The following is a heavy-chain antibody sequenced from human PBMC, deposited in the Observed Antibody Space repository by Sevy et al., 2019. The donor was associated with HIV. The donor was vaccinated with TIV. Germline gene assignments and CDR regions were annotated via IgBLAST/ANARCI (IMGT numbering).Heavy chain of an antibody. V-gene: IGHV3-74*01. CDR2: INSDGSST. CDR3: ARGDVYYDFWSGYRYAFDI. CDR1: GFTFSSYW. J-gene: IGHJ3*02. D-gene: IGHD3-3*01. Sequence: GGSLRLSCAASGFTFSSYWMHWVRQAPGKGLVWVSRINSDGSSTSYADSVKGRFTISRDNAKNTLYLQMNSLRAVDTAVYYCARGDVYYDFWSGYRYAFDIWGQGTMVTVSS.